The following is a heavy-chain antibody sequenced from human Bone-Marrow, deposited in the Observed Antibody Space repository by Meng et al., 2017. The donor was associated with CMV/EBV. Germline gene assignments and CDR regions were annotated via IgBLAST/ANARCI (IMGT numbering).Heavy chain of an antibody. Sequence: GESLKISCAASGFTFSSYAMSWVRQAPGKGLEWVSGINWNGGSTGYADSVKGRFTISRDNAKNSLYLQMNSLRAEDTALYYCARANLPGGSYAGWPVNYWGQGTLVTVSS. J-gene: IGHJ4*02. V-gene: IGHV3-20*04. D-gene: IGHD3-16*01. CDR2: INWNGGST. CDR1: GFTFSSYA. CDR3: ARANLPGGSYAGWPVNY.